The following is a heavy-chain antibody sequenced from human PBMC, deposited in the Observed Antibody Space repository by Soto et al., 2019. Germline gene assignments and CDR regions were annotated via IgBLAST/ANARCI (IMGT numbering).Heavy chain of an antibody. CDR3: AKDPVDFWSGPDWFDP. V-gene: IGHV3-23*01. D-gene: IGHD3-3*01. J-gene: IGHJ5*02. CDR1: GFTFSSYA. CDR2: ISGSGGST. Sequence: GGSLRLSCAASGFTFSSYAMSWVRQAPGKGLEWVSAISGSGGSTYYADSVKGRFTISRDNSKNTLYLQMNSLRAEDTAVYYCAKDPVDFWSGPDWFDPWGQGTLVTVSS.